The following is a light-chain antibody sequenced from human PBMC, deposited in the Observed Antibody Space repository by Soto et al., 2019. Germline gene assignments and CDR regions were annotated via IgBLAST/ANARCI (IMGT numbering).Light chain of an antibody. V-gene: IGKV1-33*01. J-gene: IGKJ4*01. Sequence: DIQMTQSPSSLSASVGDRVTITCQASQDISNYLNWYQQKPWKAPKLLIYDASNLETGVPSRFSGSGSGTDFTFTISSLQPEDIATYYCQQYDHLPSFGGGTKVEIK. CDR2: DAS. CDR3: QQYDHLPS. CDR1: QDISNY.